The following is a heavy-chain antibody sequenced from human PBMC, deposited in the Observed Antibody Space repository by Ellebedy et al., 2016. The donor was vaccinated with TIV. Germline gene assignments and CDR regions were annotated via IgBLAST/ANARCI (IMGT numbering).Heavy chain of an antibody. D-gene: IGHD3-9*01. J-gene: IGHJ5*02. CDR3: AREPERIDILTGYYEGGWFDP. V-gene: IGHV1-18*04. Sequence: AASVKVSCKASGYTFTSYGISWVRQAPGQGLEWMGWISAYNGNTNYAQKLQGRVTMTTDTSTSTAYMELRSLRSDDTAVYYCAREPERIDILTGYYEGGWFDPWGQGTLVTVSS. CDR1: GYTFTSYG. CDR2: ISAYNGNT.